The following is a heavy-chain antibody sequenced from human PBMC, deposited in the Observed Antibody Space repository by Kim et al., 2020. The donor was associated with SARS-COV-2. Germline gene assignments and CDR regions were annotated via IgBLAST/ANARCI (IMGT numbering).Heavy chain of an antibody. Sequence: YYADSGKGRFTISRDNSKNTLYPQMNSLRAEDTAVYYCAKGGTTDDAFDIWGQGTMITVSS. CDR3: AKGGTTDDAFDI. D-gene: IGHD1-26*01. V-gene: IGHV3-30*02. J-gene: IGHJ3*02.